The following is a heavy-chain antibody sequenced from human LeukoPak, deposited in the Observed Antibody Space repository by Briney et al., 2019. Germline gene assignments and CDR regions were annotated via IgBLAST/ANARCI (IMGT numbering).Heavy chain of an antibody. V-gene: IGHV3-7*03. J-gene: IGHJ5*02. CDR2: IREERGQE. CDR1: GLTVSNHW. Sequence: GGSLRLSCVASGLTVSNHWMSWARQAPGKGLEWVANIREERGQEYYVDSVKGRFTISKNGAKNSLYLQMNTLRVEDTAMYYCASLDTAKQPLANHWGQGTLVTVSS. D-gene: IGHD5-18*01. CDR3: ASLDTAKQPLANH.